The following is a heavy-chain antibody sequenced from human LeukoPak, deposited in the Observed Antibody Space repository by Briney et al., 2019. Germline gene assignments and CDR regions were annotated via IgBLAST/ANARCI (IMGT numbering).Heavy chain of an antibody. CDR3: ARGVTMIVVVIHDWYFDL. CDR1: GGSFSGYY. Sequence: SETLSLTCAVYGGSFSGYYWSWIRQPPGKGLEWIGSIYYTRSTYYNPSLKSRVTISVDTSKNQFSLKLTSGTAADTAVYYCARGVTMIVVVIHDWYFDLWGRGTLVTVSS. J-gene: IGHJ2*01. V-gene: IGHV4-34*01. D-gene: IGHD3-22*01. CDR2: IYYTRST.